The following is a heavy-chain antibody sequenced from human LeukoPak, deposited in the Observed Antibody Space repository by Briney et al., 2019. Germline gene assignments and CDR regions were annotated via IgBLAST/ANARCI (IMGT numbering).Heavy chain of an antibody. D-gene: IGHD6-19*01. Sequence: SQTLSLTCAISGDSVSSNFAACNWIRQSPSGGLEWLGRTYYRSKWNDDYAVSVESRIIINPDTSKNQFSLQLNSVTPEDTAVYFCARGISESFDYWGQGTLVTVSS. CDR3: ARGISESFDY. V-gene: IGHV6-1*01. CDR1: GDSVSSNFAA. CDR2: TYYRSKWND. J-gene: IGHJ4*02.